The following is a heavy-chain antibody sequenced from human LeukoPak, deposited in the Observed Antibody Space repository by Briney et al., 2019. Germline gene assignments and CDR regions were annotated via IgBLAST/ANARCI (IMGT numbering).Heavy chain of an antibody. V-gene: IGHV1-2*02. Sequence: ASVKVSCKASGYTFTGYYMHWVRQAPGQGLEWMGWINPNSGGTNYAQKFQGRVTMTRDTSISTAYMELSRLRSDDTAVYYCARVSSRYYDSSGYLQRFGYWGQGTLVTVSS. J-gene: IGHJ4*02. CDR3: ARVSSRYYDSSGYLQRFGY. CDR1: GYTFTGYY. D-gene: IGHD3-22*01. CDR2: INPNSGGT.